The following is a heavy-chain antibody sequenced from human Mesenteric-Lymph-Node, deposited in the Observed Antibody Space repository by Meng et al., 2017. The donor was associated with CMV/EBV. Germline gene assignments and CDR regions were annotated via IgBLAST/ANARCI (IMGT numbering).Heavy chain of an antibody. CDR2: ISYDGSNK. Sequence: GESLKISCVASGFTFSSYAMHWVRQAPGKGLEWVAVISYDGSNKYYADSVKGRFTISRDNSKNTLYLQMNSLRAEDTAVYYCAKDSSSWYFWAGFDGDVWGQGTTVTVSS. CDR3: AKDSSSWYFWAGFDGDV. CDR1: GFTFSSYA. V-gene: IGHV3-30-3*01. D-gene: IGHD6-13*01. J-gene: IGHJ6*02.